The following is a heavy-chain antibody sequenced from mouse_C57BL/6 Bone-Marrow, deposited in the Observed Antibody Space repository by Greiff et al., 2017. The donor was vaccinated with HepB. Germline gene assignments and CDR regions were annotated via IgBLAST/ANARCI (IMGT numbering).Heavy chain of an antibody. V-gene: IGHV1-39*01. CDR2: INPNYGTT. CDR1: GYSFTDYN. Sequence: VQLKESGPELVKPGASVKISCKASGYSFTDYNMNWVKQSNGQSLEWIGVINPNYGTTSYNQKFKGKATLTVDQSSSTAYMQLHSLTSEDSAVYYCARVYYGSSYWYFDVWGTGTTVTVSS. CDR3: ARVYYGSSYWYFDV. D-gene: IGHD1-1*01. J-gene: IGHJ1*03.